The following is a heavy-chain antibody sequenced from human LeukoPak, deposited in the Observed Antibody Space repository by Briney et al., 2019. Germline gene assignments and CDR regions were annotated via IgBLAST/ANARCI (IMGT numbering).Heavy chain of an antibody. J-gene: IGHJ4*02. V-gene: IGHV3-7*01. CDR3: ARGVVYPAWSGPHWSDY. D-gene: IGHD3-3*01. CDR1: GFTFSGYW. CDR2: IKQDASQE. Sequence: GGSLRLSCAASGFTFSGYWMHWVRQAPGKGPEWVAHIKQDASQEYHVDSVKGRFTISRDNAKNSLYLQMNSLRAEDTAVYYCARGVVYPAWSGPHWSDYWGQGALVTVSS.